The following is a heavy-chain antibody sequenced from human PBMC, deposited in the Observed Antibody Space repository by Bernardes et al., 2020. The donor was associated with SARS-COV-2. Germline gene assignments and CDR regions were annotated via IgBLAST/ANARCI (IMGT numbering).Heavy chain of an antibody. CDR2: IYYSGST. CDR1: GGSISSYY. Sequence: SETLSLTCTVSGGSISSYYWSWIRQPPGQGLEWIGYIYYSGSTNYNPSLKSRVTISVDTSKNQFSLKLSSVTAADTAVYYCARQAMVRGVTRLEFDYWGQGTLVTVSS. CDR3: ARQAMVRGVTRLEFDY. D-gene: IGHD3-10*01. J-gene: IGHJ4*02. V-gene: IGHV4-59*01.